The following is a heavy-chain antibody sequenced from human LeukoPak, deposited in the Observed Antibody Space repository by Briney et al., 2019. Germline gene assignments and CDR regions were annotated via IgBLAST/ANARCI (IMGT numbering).Heavy chain of an antibody. J-gene: IGHJ3*02. CDR1: GYTLTELS. CDR2: FDPEDGET. CDR3: ATEGAYCGGDCHDAFDI. V-gene: IGHV1-24*01. D-gene: IGHD2-21*02. Sequence: GASVKVSCKVSGYTLTELSMHWVRQARGKGIEWMGGFDPEDGETIYAQKFQGRVTVTEDTSTDTAYMELSSLRSEDTAVYYCATEGAYCGGDCHDAFDIWGQGTMVTVSS.